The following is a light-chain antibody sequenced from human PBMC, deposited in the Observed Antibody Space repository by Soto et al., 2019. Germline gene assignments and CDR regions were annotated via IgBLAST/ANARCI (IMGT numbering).Light chain of an antibody. CDR2: DAS. J-gene: IGKJ4*01. CDR3: QQYDNLLPT. V-gene: IGKV1-33*01. Sequence: DIQMTQSPSSLSASVGDRVTITCQASQDISNYLNWYQQKPGKAPKLLIYDASNLETGVPSRFSGSGSGTDFTFTISSLQPEDIATYYCQQYDNLLPTFGGGTKVEI. CDR1: QDISNY.